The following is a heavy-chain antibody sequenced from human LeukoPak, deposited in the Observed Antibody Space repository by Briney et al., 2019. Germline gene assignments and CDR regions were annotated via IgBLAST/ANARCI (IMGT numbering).Heavy chain of an antibody. Sequence: PSETLSLTCTVSGGSISSSGYYWGWICQPPGKGLEWIGSIYYSGSTYYNPSLKSRVTISVDTSKNQSSLKLSSVTAADTAVYYCARPYSSGAKGAFDLWGRGTLVTVSS. J-gene: IGHJ2*01. D-gene: IGHD6-19*01. CDR2: IYYSGST. CDR1: GGSISSSGYY. CDR3: ARPYSSGAKGAFDL. V-gene: IGHV4-39*01.